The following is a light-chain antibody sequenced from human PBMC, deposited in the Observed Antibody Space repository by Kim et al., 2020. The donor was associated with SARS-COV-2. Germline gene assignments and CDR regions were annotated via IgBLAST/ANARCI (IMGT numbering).Light chain of an antibody. Sequence: PPGERATLSCRASQTINTNYFGWFQQKPGQAPRLLIYGTSNRASDIPERFSGSGSRTDFTLTISRLEPEDFAVYYCQQYFRSPPTFGPGTKVDIK. CDR3: QQYFRSPPT. CDR1: QTINTNY. CDR2: GTS. V-gene: IGKV3-20*01. J-gene: IGKJ3*01.